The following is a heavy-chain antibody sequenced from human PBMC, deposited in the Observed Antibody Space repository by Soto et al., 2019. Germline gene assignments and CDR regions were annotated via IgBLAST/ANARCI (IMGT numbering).Heavy chain of an antibody. V-gene: IGHV1-18*01. J-gene: IGHJ5*02. CDR3: ARDKSRGSWYSWFDP. D-gene: IGHD6-13*01. Sequence: VKVSCKASGGTFTSYGISWVRQAPGQGLEWMGWISAYNGNTNYAQKLQGRVTMTTDTSTSTAYMELRSLRSDDTAVYYCARDKSRGSWYSWFDPWGQGTLVTVSS. CDR2: ISAYNGNT. CDR1: GGTFTSYG.